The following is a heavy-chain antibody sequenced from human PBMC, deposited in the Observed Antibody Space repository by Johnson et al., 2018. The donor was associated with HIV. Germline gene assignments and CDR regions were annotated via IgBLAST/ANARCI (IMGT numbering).Heavy chain of an antibody. J-gene: IGHJ3*02. CDR3: ARDMVVVVAANDAFDI. D-gene: IGHD2-15*01. CDR1: GFTFSDYY. Sequence: QVQLVESGGGLVKPGGSLRLSCAVSGFTFSDYYMSCIRQAPGKGLEWVAVIWYDGSNKYYADSVKGRFTISRDNSKNTLYLQMNSLRAEDTAVYYCARDMVVVVAANDAFDIWGQGTMVTVSS. V-gene: IGHV3-33*08. CDR2: IWYDGSNK.